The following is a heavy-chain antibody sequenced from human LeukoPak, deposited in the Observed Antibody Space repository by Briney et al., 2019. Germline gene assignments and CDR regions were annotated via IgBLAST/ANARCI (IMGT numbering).Heavy chain of an antibody. V-gene: IGHV3-7*01. J-gene: IGHJ4*02. CDR2: IKQDGSEK. CDR1: GFTFSSYW. CDR3: ASWGGQRSY. D-gene: IGHD3-16*01. Sequence: PGGSLRLSCAASGFTFSSYWMSWVRQAPGEGLEWVANIKQDGSEKYYVDSVKGRFTISRDNVKNSLYLQMNSLRVEDTAIYYCASWGGQRSYWGQGILVTVSS.